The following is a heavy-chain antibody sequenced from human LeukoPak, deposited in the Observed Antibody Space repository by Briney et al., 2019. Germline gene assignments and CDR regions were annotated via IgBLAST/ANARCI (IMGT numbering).Heavy chain of an antibody. V-gene: IGHV3-66*01. CDR2: IYSGGST. Sequence: SGGSLRLSCAASGFTVSSNYMSWVRQAPGKGLEWVSVIYSGGSTYYADSVKGRFTISRDNSKNTLYLQMNSLRAEDTAVYYCARSGRKERFDYWGQGTLVTVSS. J-gene: IGHJ4*02. CDR1: GFTVSSNY. D-gene: IGHD2-15*01. CDR3: ARSGRKERFDY.